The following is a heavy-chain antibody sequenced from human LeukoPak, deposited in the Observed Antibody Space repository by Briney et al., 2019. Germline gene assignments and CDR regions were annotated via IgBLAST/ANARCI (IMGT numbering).Heavy chain of an antibody. CDR2: TRNKANSYTT. Sequence: GGSLRLSCAASGFTFSDHYVDWVRQAPGKGLEWVGRTRNKANSYTTEYAASVKGRFTISRDDSKNSLYLQMNSLKTEDTAVYYCARDSMGAKGAFDIWGQGTMVTVSS. V-gene: IGHV3-72*01. CDR3: ARDSMGAKGAFDI. J-gene: IGHJ3*02. CDR1: GFTFSDHY. D-gene: IGHD1-26*01.